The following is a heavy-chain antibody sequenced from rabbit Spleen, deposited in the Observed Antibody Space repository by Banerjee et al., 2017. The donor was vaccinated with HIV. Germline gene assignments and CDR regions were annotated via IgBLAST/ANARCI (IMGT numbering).Heavy chain of an antibody. Sequence: QEQLVESGGGLVQPEGSLTLTCKASGFSFSDRDVMCWVRQAPGKGLEWIGYIVPIFGVTYYANWVNGRFTISSHNAQNTLYLQLNSLTAADTATYFCVGDLASVVGWNFGLWGPGTLVTVS. D-gene: IGHD3-1*01. CDR2: IVPIFGVT. V-gene: IGHV1S47*01. CDR1: GFSFSDRDV. CDR3: VGDLASVVGWNFGL. J-gene: IGHJ4*01.